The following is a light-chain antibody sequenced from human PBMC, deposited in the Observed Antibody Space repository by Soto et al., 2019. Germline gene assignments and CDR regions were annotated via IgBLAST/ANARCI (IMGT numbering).Light chain of an antibody. V-gene: IGLV2-14*01. Sequence: QSALTQPASVSGSPGQSITISCSGTSSDVGDYYYVSWYQQHSGKAPKLLIYVVTDRPSGVSHRFSGSRSDSTASLTISGLQAEDEADYYCSSYTSSSTLIFGGGTKVTVL. CDR1: SSDVGDYYY. J-gene: IGLJ2*01. CDR2: VVT. CDR3: SSYTSSSTLI.